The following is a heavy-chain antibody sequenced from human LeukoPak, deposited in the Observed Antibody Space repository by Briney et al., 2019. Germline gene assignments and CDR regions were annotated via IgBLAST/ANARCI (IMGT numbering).Heavy chain of an antibody. Sequence: GASVKVSCKASGYTFNGYYMHWVGQAPGQGPEWMGWINPNNGGTHYAQRFQGRVTMTRDTSISTAYMELSRLASDDTAVYYCARDIGIAGATTFDYWGQGTLVTVSS. D-gene: IGHD1-26*01. CDR3: ARDIGIAGATTFDY. J-gene: IGHJ4*02. CDR2: INPNNGGT. CDR1: GYTFNGYY. V-gene: IGHV1-2*02.